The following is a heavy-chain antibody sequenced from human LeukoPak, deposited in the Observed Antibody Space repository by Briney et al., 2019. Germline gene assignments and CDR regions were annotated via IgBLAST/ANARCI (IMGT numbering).Heavy chain of an antibody. Sequence: QAGGSLRLSCAASGFTFSSYGMHWVRQAPGKGLEWVAFIRYDGSNKYYADSVKGRFTISRDNSKNTLYLQMNSLRAEDTAVYYCAKDLWDIVVVVAASSFDYWGQGTLVTVSS. D-gene: IGHD2-15*01. J-gene: IGHJ4*02. CDR3: AKDLWDIVVVVAASSFDY. V-gene: IGHV3-30*02. CDR1: GFTFSSYG. CDR2: IRYDGSNK.